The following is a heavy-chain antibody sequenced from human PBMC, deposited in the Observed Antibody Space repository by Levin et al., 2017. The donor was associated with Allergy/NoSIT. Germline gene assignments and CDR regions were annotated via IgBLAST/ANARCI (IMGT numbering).Heavy chain of an antibody. CDR2: ISSSSSSI. J-gene: IGHJ4*02. CDR1: GITFSTYT. D-gene: IGHD1-26*01. V-gene: IGHV3-48*02. Sequence: AGGSLRLSCAASGITFSTYTMNWVRQAPGKGLEWVSHISSSSSSIYYTDSVKGRFTISRDNAKNSLNLQMNSLRDEDTAVYYCATGADSGTSRFEYWGRGTLVTVSS. CDR3: ATGADSGTSRFEY.